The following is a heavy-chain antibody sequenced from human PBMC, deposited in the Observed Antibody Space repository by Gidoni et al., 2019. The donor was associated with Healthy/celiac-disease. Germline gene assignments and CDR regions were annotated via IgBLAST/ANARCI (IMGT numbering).Heavy chain of an antibody. J-gene: IGHJ3*02. CDR3: ARGTDDYYDSSSDGGAFDI. D-gene: IGHD3-22*01. V-gene: IGHV3-21*01. CDR2: ISSSSSYI. CDR1: GFTFSSYS. Sequence: EVQLVESGGGLVKPGGSLRLSCAASGFTFSSYSMNWVRQAPGKGLEWVSSISSSSSYIYYADSVKGRFTISRDNAKNSLYLQMNSLRAEDTAVYYCARGTDDYYDSSSDGGAFDIWGQGTMVTVSS.